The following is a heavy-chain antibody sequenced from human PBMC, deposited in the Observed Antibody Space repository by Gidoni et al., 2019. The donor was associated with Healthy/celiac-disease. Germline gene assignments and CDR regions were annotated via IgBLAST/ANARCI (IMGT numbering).Heavy chain of an antibody. Sequence: QMQLVQSGPEVKKPGTSVTVSCKASGFPFTSSAVQWVRQARGQRLEWIGWIVVGSGNTNYAQKFQERVTITRDMSTSTAYMELSSLRSEDTAVYYCAATDSRNPPALDYWGQGTLVTVSS. V-gene: IGHV1-58*01. CDR2: IVVGSGNT. CDR3: AATDSRNPPALDY. J-gene: IGHJ4*02. CDR1: GFPFTSSA. D-gene: IGHD2-2*01.